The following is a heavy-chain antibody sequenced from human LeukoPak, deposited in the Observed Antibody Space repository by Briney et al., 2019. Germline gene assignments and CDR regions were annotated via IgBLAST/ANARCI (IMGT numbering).Heavy chain of an antibody. D-gene: IGHD3-16*02. CDR2: ISGSGGST. J-gene: IGHJ4*02. CDR1: GFTFSSYA. V-gene: IGHV3-23*01. CDR3: AKPHMITFGGIIVPDLDY. Sequence: GGSLRLSCAASGFTFSSYAMSWVRQAPGKGLEWVSAISGSGGSTYYADSVKGRFTISRDNSKNTLYLQMNSLRAEDTAVYYCAKPHMITFGGIIVPDLDYWGQGTLVTVSS.